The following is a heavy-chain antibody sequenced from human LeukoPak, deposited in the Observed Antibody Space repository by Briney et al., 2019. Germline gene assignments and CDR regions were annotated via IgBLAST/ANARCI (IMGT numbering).Heavy chain of an antibody. J-gene: IGHJ6*03. V-gene: IGHV5-51*01. D-gene: IGHD3-3*01. CDR2: IYPGDSDT. CDR1: GYSFTSYW. CDR3: ARQSEDDFWSGYPKDYYYYYYMDV. Sequence: GESLKIPCKGSGYSFTSYWIGWVRQMPGKGLEWMGIIYPGDSDTRYSPSFQGQVTISADKSISTAYLQWSSLKASDTAMYYCARQSEDDFWSGYPKDYYYYYYMDVWGKGTTVTVSS.